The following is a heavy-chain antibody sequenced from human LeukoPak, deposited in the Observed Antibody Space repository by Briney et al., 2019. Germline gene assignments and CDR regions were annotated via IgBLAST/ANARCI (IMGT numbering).Heavy chain of an antibody. CDR1: GFTFCSYG. CDR3: AMSIGANYYDSSGYSPFDF. J-gene: IGHJ4*02. CDR2: ISGSGGST. V-gene: IGHV3-23*01. Sequence: GALRPSLAAPGFTFCSYGMSWVRQAPGKGLGWGSAISGSGGSTYYADSVKGRFTISRDNSKNTLYLQMNSLRAEDTAVYYCAMSIGANYYDSSGYSPFDFWGQGTLVTVSS. D-gene: IGHD3-22*01.